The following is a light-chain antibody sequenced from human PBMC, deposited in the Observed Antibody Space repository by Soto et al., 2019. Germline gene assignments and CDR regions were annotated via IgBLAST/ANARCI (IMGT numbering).Light chain of an antibody. CDR3: QQYHNLWT. CDR2: RAS. CDR1: HYVYSN. Sequence: EIVMTQSPATLSVSPGQRATLSCTASHYVYSNVAWFQQRPGQAPRLLIYRASTRATGTPARFSGSGSGTEFTLTITSVQSEDFAFYYCQQYHNLWTFGRGTEVEIK. J-gene: IGKJ1*01. V-gene: IGKV3-15*01.